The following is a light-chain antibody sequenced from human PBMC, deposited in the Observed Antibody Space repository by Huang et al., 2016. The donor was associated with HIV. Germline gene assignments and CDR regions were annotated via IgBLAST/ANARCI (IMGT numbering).Light chain of an antibody. V-gene: IGKV4-1*01. J-gene: IGKJ1*01. CDR2: WAA. CDR1: QPVGSS. Sequence: DIVMTQSPDSLAVSLGGGATINCKSSQPVGSSLAWYQQKPGQSPKMLIYWAATRESRVHDRFSGSESGTDFTLTISSLQDADVAVYYCQQHYNTPWTFGQGTKVEIK. CDR3: QQHYNTPWT.